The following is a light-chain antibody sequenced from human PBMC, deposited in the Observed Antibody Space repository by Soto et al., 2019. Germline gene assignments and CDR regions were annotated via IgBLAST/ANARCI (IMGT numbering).Light chain of an antibody. CDR2: EVF. CDR1: SRDIGAYNY. Sequence: QPVLTQPPSASGSPGQSVTISCTGTSRDIGAYNYVSWYQQHPGQAPKLIIYEVFRRPSGVPDRFSGSKSGNTASLTVSGLQPGDEADYYCSSYAGRETGVFGPGTKVTVL. CDR3: SSYAGRETGV. V-gene: IGLV2-8*01. J-gene: IGLJ1*01.